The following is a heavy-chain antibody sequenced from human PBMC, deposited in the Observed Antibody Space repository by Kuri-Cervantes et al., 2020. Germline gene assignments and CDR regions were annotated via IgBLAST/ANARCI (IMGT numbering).Heavy chain of an antibody. J-gene: IGHJ6*02. CDR2: FWYDGTNK. Sequence: GESLKISCAASGFTFSSYSMNWVRQAPGKGLEWVADFWYDGTNKYYPDSVKGRFTISRDNAKNSLYLQMNSLRAEDTAVYYCARCYGGNSEAYYGMDVGGQGTTVTVSS. CDR1: GFTFSSYS. CDR3: ARCYGGNSEAYYGMDV. V-gene: IGHV3-33*08. D-gene: IGHD4-23*01.